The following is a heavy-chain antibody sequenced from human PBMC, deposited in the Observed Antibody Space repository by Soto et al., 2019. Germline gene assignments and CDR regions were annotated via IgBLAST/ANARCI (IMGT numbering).Heavy chain of an antibody. D-gene: IGHD3-22*01. CDR3: ARQIYDSDTGPNFRYYFDS. CDR2: DSQT. J-gene: IGHJ4*02. V-gene: IGHV5-10-1*01. CDR1: GYSFAGYW. Sequence: PGESLKISCKGSGYSFAGYWITWVRQKPGKGLEWSDSQTYYSPSFRGHVTISVTKSITTVFLQWSSLRASDTAMYYCARQIYDSDTGPNFRYYFDSWGQGTPVTVSS.